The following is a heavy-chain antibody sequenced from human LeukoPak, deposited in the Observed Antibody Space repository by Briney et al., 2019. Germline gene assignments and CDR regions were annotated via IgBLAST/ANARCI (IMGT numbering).Heavy chain of an antibody. V-gene: IGHV3-48*04. CDR2: ISSSSSTL. D-gene: IGHD5-12*01. J-gene: IGHJ4*02. CDR1: GFAFSSYS. Sequence: GGSLRLSCAASGFAFSSYSMNWVRQAPGKGLEWVSFISSSSSTLYYADSEKGRFTISRDDAKNTLYLQMNSLRAEDTAVYYCARRFGYSIDYWGQGTLVTASS. CDR3: ARRFGYSIDY.